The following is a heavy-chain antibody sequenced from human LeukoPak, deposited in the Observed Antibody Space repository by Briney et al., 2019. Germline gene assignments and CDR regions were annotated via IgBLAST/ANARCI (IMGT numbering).Heavy chain of an antibody. Sequence: GGSLGLSCAASGFTVSSNYMSWVRQAPGKGLEWVSVIYSGGSTYYADSVKGRFTISRDNSKNTLYLQMNSLRAEDTAVYYCARDSSWNDHWFDPGGQGTLVTVSS. CDR1: GFTVSSNY. D-gene: IGHD1-1*01. J-gene: IGHJ5*02. CDR2: IYSGGST. V-gene: IGHV3-66*01. CDR3: ARDSSWNDHWFDP.